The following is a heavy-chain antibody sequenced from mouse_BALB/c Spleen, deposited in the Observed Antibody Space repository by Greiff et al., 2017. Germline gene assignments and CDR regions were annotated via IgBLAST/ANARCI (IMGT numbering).Heavy chain of an antibody. CDR1: GYTFTSYW. CDR2: IYPSDSYT. J-gene: IGHJ3*01. CDR3: TKGSYDEAWFAY. V-gene: IGHV1-69*02. Sequence: QVQLQQPGAELVRPGASVKLSCKASGYTFTSYWINWVKQRPGQGLEWIGNIYPSDSYTNYNQKFKDKATLTVDKSSSTAYMQLSSPTSEDSAVYYCTKGSYDEAWFAYWGQGTLVTVSA. D-gene: IGHD2-12*01.